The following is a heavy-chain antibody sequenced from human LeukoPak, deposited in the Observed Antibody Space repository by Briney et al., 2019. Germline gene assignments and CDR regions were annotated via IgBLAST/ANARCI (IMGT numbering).Heavy chain of an antibody. D-gene: IGHD4-17*01. CDR1: GYSISSGYY. Sequence: PSETLSLTCTASGYSISSGYYWGWIRQPPGKGLEWIGSIYHSGSTYYNPSLKSRVTISVDTSKNQFSLKLSSVTAADTAVYYCARLDYGDYVRYAFDIWGQGTMVTVSS. J-gene: IGHJ3*02. V-gene: IGHV4-38-2*02. CDR2: IYHSGST. CDR3: ARLDYGDYVRYAFDI.